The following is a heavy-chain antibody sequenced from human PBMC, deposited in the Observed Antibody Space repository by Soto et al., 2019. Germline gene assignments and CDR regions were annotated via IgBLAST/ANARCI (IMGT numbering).Heavy chain of an antibody. J-gene: IGHJ4*02. V-gene: IGHV3-49*04. Sequence: SGGSLRLSCTASGFTFGDYAMSWVRQAPGKGLEWVGFIRSKAYGGTTEYAASVKGRFTISRDDSKSIAYLQMNSLKTEDTAVYYCTKAYYYDSNGYYPFDYWGQGTLVTVSS. CDR3: TKAYYYDSNGYYPFDY. CDR1: GFTFGDYA. CDR2: IRSKAYGGTT. D-gene: IGHD3-22*01.